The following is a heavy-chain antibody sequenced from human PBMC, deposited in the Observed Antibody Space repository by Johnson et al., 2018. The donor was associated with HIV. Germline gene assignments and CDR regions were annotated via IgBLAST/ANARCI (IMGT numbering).Heavy chain of an antibody. V-gene: IGHV3-30*02. CDR2: IRYDGSNK. Sequence: QMLLVESGGGVVQPGGSLRLSCAASGFTFSSYGMHWVRQAPGKGLEWVAFIRYDGSNKYYADSVKGRFTISRDNSKNTLYLQMNSLRAEDTAVYYCAKDRYYVWGGYRQPLGNDEGLWAFDIWGQGTMVTVSS. J-gene: IGHJ3*02. CDR3: AKDRYYVWGGYRQPLGNDEGLWAFDI. CDR1: GFTFSSYG. D-gene: IGHD3-16*02.